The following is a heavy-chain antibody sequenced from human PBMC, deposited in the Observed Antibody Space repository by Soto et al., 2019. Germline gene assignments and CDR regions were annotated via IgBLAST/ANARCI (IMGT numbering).Heavy chain of an antibody. CDR3: ARESSSSCHDY. J-gene: IGHJ4*02. Sequence: ASVKVSCKSSGYPFTHYGITWVRQAPGQGLEWMGWISPFNGNTNYGQTLQGRVTLTTDTSTSTVYMELRSLRSDDTAVYYCARESSSSCHDYWGQGTLVTVS. V-gene: IGHV1-18*01. D-gene: IGHD6-13*01. CDR2: ISPFNGNT. CDR1: GYPFTHYG.